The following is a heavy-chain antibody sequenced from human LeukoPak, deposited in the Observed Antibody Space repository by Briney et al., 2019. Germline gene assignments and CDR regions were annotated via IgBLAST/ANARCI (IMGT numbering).Heavy chain of an antibody. CDR3: AKKPPLPNYDFWSGYLVEPFQEDY. CDR1: GFTFSSYG. V-gene: IGHV3-30*02. D-gene: IGHD3-3*01. CDR2: IRYDGSNK. Sequence: GGSLRLSCAASGFTFSSYGMHWVRQAPGKGLEWVAFIRYDGSNKYYADSVKGRFTISRDNSKNTLYLQMNSLRAEDTAVYYCAKKPPLPNYDFWSGYLVEPFQEDYWGQGTLVTVSS. J-gene: IGHJ4*02.